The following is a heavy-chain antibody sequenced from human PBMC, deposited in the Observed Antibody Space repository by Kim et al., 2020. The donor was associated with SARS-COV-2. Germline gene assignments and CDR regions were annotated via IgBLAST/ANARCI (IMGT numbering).Heavy chain of an antibody. Sequence: SETLSLTCTVSGGSISSYYWSWIRQPAGKGLEWIGRIYTSGSTNYNPSLKSRVTMSVDTSKNQFSLKLSSVTAADTAVYYCASGHYDFWSGSSLDYWGQGTLVTVSS. CDR1: GGSISSYY. V-gene: IGHV4-4*07. J-gene: IGHJ4*02. CDR3: ASGHYDFWSGSSLDY. CDR2: IYTSGST. D-gene: IGHD3-3*01.